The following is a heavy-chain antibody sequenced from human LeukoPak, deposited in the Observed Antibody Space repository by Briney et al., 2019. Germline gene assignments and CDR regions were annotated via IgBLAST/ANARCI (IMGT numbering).Heavy chain of an antibody. V-gene: IGHV4-59*12. CDR2: MSYSGST. J-gene: IGHJ6*03. Sequence: SETLSLTCSVSGDSISSSYWTWIRQPPGKGLEWIGYMSYSGSTTYTPSLKSRVTIFLETGKNQFSLQLTSVTDADTAVYYCARATAPDLWSGYSGGYYYMDVWGKGTTVTVSS. D-gene: IGHD3-3*01. CDR1: GDSISSSY. CDR3: ARATAPDLWSGYSGGYYYMDV.